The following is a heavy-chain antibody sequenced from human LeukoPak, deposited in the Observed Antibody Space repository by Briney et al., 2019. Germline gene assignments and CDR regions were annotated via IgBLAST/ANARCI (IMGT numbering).Heavy chain of an antibody. CDR1: GYTFTDHY. J-gene: IGHJ4*02. Sequence: ASVKVSRKALGYTFTDHYFHWLRQAPGQGIEWMGWIHPGRGDTNIAQKFQGRVSLTRDMSISTPYMELSRLTSDDPAVYYCARDHTWGPDYWGQGTLVSVST. CDR3: ARDHTWGPDY. CDR2: IHPGRGDT. V-gene: IGHV1-2*02. D-gene: IGHD7-27*01.